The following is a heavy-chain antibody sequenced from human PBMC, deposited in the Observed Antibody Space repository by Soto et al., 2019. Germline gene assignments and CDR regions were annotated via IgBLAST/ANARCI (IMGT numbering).Heavy chain of an antibody. CDR2: ISDDSSYI. J-gene: IGHJ1*01. CDR3: ATPYYFNH. V-gene: IGHV3-21*06. D-gene: IGHD3-16*01. Sequence: PGGSLRLSCAASGFMFSAYTMNWVRQAPGKGLKWLSSISDDSSYIDYADSLRGRFTVSRDNARNSLYLQIDSLGVEDTAVYYCATPYYFNHWGPGTLVTVSS. CDR1: GFMFSAYT.